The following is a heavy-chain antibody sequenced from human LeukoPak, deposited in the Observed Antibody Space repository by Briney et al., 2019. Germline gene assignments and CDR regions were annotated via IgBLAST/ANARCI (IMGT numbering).Heavy chain of an antibody. CDR1: GGSISSSNW. Sequence: SGTLSLTCAVSGGSISSSNWWSWVRQPPGKGLEWIGEIYHSGSTNYNLSLKSRVTISVDKSKNQFSLKLSSVTAADTAVYYCASWGGYCSSTSCFPMDVWGQGTTVTVSS. J-gene: IGHJ6*02. CDR3: ASWGGYCSSTSCFPMDV. V-gene: IGHV4-4*02. D-gene: IGHD2-2*01. CDR2: IYHSGST.